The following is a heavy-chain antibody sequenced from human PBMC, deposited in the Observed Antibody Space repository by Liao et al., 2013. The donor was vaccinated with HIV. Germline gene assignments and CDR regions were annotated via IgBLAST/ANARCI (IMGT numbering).Heavy chain of an antibody. Sequence: QVQLQQWGAGLLKPSETLSLTCAVYGGSFSGYQWNWIRQFPGKGLEWIGEITHSGRAEYNPALKSRVTMSVDTSKRQFALEVRSVTAADTALYYCARGNILVRIPAFDIWGQGTLVTVSP. J-gene: IGHJ3*02. CDR2: ITHSGRA. V-gene: IGHV4-34*01. CDR1: GGSFSGYQ. CDR3: ARGNILVRIPAFDI. D-gene: IGHD2-15*01.